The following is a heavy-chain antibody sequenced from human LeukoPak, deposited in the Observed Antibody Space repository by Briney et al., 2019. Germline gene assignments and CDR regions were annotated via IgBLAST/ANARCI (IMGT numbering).Heavy chain of an antibody. CDR2: VDHTGST. J-gene: IGHJ4*02. V-gene: IGHV4-59*01. Sequence: SETLSLTCTVSDDSITMYYWTWIRQPPGKGLEWIGYVDHTGSTKFNPSLNGRVSISRDTSNNFFSLRLRSVTAADTAVYFCARDSSLLTEMATIGDLDYWGQGTLVAVSS. CDR1: DDSITMYY. CDR3: ARDSSLLTEMATIGDLDY. D-gene: IGHD5-24*01.